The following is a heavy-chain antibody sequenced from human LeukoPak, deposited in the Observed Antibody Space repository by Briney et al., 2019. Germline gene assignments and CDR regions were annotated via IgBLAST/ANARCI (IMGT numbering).Heavy chain of an antibody. Sequence: SETLSLTCTVSGGSISRYYWSWIRQPPGKGLEWIGYIYYSGSTNYNPSLKSRVTISVDTSKNQFSLKLSSVTAADTAVYYCARGPVGGTTYNDGDAFGIWGQGTMVTVSS. CDR1: GGSISRYY. CDR3: ARGPVGGTTYNDGDAFGI. D-gene: IGHD1-7*01. J-gene: IGHJ3*02. CDR2: IYYSGST. V-gene: IGHV4-59*01.